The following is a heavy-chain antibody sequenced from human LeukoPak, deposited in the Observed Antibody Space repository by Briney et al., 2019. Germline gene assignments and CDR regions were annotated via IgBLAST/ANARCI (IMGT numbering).Heavy chain of an antibody. V-gene: IGHV3-21*01. CDR3: ARDDSGSYWIYDY. CDR2: ISSSSSYI. J-gene: IGHJ4*02. D-gene: IGHD1-26*01. Sequence: GGSLRLSCAASGFTFSSYSMNWVRQAPGKGLEWVSSISSSSSYIYYADSVKGRFTISRDNAKDSLYLQMNSLRAEDTAVYYCARDDSGSYWIYDYWGQGTLVTVSS. CDR1: GFTFSSYS.